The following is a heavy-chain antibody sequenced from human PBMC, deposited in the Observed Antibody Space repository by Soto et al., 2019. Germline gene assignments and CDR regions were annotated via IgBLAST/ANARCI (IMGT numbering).Heavy chain of an antibody. D-gene: IGHD3-10*01. CDR1: GFSFDDYA. J-gene: IGHJ4*02. V-gene: IGHV3-9*01. Sequence: EVQLVESGGGLVQPGRSLRLSCAASGFSFDDYAMHWVRQAPGKGLEWVSGISWNSGSIAYADSVKGRFTISRENAKNSLYLEMNGKRAEDTALYYCAKAIKTDPGYFDCWGPGSLVTVAS. CDR2: ISWNSGSI. CDR3: AKAIKTDPGYFDC.